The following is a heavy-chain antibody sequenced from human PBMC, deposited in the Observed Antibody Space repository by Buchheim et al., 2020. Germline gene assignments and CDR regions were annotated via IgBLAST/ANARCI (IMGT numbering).Heavy chain of an antibody. V-gene: IGHV1-69*14. Sequence: QVHLVQSGAEVKKSGSSVKVSCKASGGTFSTYALNWVRQAPGQGLEWMGGIITLFGTPKYAQKFQGRVTITADKSTSTAYVELSSLRSEDTTVYYCARGEYTYGKFTGNGMDVWGQGTT. J-gene: IGHJ6*02. CDR1: GGTFSTYA. CDR2: IITLFGTP. D-gene: IGHD5-18*01. CDR3: ARGEYTYGKFTGNGMDV.